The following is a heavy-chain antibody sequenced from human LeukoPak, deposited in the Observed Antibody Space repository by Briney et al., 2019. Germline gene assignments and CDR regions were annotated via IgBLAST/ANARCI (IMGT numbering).Heavy chain of an antibody. Sequence: ASVKVSCKVSGYTLTELSMHWVRQAPGKGLEGMGGFDPEDGETIYAQKFQGRVTMTEDTSTDTAYMELSSLRSEDTAVYYCAGRDCSSTSCPFDYWGQGTLVTVSS. CDR2: FDPEDGET. CDR3: AGRDCSSTSCPFDY. J-gene: IGHJ4*02. V-gene: IGHV1-24*01. CDR1: GYTLTELS. D-gene: IGHD2-2*01.